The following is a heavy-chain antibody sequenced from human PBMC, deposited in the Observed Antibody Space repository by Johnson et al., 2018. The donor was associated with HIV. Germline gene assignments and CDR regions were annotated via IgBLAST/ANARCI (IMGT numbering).Heavy chain of an antibody. J-gene: IGHJ3*02. CDR2: IRYDGNNK. V-gene: IGHV3-30*02. CDR1: GITFSSSG. D-gene: IGHD2-21*02. CDR3: AKDLVVVTARGAFDI. Sequence: QVQLVESGGGVVQPGGSLRLSCAASGITFSSSGMNWVRQAPGKGLEWVSFIRYDGNNKYYADSVKGRFTISRDNSKSTLFLQMNSLRLEDTAEYYCAKDLVVVTARGAFDIWGQGTMVTVSS.